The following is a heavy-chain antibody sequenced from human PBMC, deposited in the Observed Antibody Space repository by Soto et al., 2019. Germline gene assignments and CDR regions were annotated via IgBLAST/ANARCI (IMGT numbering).Heavy chain of an antibody. J-gene: IGHJ5*02. D-gene: IGHD1-20*01. V-gene: IGHV1-2*02. CDR2: INPNSGGT. Sequence: GGLVKVSCKASGYTFTGYYMHWVRQAPGQGLEWMGWINPNSGGTNYAQKFQGRVTISVDTSKNQFSLRLTSVTAADTAIYYCTRRYNWNDNYFDPWGPGALVTVSS. CDR1: GYTFTGYY. CDR3: TRRYNWNDNYFDP.